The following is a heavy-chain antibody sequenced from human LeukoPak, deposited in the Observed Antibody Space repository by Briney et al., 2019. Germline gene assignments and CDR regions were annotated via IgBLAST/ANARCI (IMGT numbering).Heavy chain of an antibody. D-gene: IGHD5-18*01. CDR2: ISYDGSNK. V-gene: IGHV3-30*01. CDR3: AKGSGYSYGYFDY. CDR1: GLTFSSYA. J-gene: IGHJ4*02. Sequence: PGRSLRLSCAASGLTFSSYAMHWVRQAPGKGLEWVAVISYDGSNKYYADSVKGRFTISRDNSKNTLYLQMNSLRAEDTAVYYCAKGSGYSYGYFDYWGQGTLVTVSS.